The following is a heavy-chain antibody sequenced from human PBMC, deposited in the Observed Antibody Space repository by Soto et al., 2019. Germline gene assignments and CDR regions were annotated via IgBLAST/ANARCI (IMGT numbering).Heavy chain of an antibody. CDR3: ACDFWSGYSHLYYYYGMDV. CDR1: GYTFTSYD. CDR2: MNPNSGNT. D-gene: IGHD3-3*01. J-gene: IGHJ6*02. Sequence: ASVKVSCKASGYTFTSYDINWVRQATGQGLEWVGWMNPNSGNTGYAQKFQGRVTMTRNTSIGTAYMELSSLRSEDTAVYYCACDFWSGYSHLYYYYGMDVWGQGTTVTVSS. V-gene: IGHV1-8*01.